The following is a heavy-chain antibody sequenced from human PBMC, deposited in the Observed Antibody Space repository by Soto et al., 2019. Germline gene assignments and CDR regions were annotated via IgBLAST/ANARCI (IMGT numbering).Heavy chain of an antibody. CDR2: IFSNDEK. Sequence: QVTLKESGPVLVKPTETLTLTCTVSGFSLSNARMGVSWIRQPPGKAMEWLAHIFSNDEKSYSTSLKSRLTISKDTSKSQVVLTMTNMDPVDTATYYCARIRADTTYYYDSSGYYQDYWGQGTLVTVSS. J-gene: IGHJ4*02. V-gene: IGHV2-26*01. CDR3: ARIRADTTYYYDSSGYYQDY. D-gene: IGHD3-22*01. CDR1: GFSLSNARMG.